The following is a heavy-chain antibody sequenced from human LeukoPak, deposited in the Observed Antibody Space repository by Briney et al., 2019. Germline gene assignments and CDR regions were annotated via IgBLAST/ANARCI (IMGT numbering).Heavy chain of an antibody. J-gene: IGHJ4*02. V-gene: IGHV4-34*01. CDR3: ARKRITIFGVVINGFDY. Sequence: SETLSLTCAVYGGSFSGYYWSWLRQPPGKGLEWIGEINHSGSTNYNPSLKSRVTISVDTSKNQFSLKLSSVTAADTAVHYCARKRITIFGVVINGFDYWGQGTLVTVSS. CDR2: INHSGST. CDR1: GGSFSGYY. D-gene: IGHD3-3*01.